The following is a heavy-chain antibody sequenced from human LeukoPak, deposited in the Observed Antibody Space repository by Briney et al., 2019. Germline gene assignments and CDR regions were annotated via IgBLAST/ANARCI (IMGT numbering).Heavy chain of an antibody. CDR2: INPNSGGT. CDR1: GYTFTGYY. V-gene: IGHV1-2*02. CDR3: ARETSNPSTVITWFGY. J-gene: IGHJ4*02. Sequence: ASVKVSCKASGYTFTGYYMHWVRQAPGQGLEWMGWINPNSGGTNYAQKFQGRVTMTRDTSISTAYMELSRLRSDDTAVYYCARETSNPSTVITWFGYWGQGTLVTVSS. D-gene: IGHD4-17*01.